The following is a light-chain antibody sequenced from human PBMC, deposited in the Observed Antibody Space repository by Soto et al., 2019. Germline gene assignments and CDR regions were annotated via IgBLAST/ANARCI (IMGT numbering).Light chain of an antibody. V-gene: IGKV4-1*01. J-gene: IGKJ4*01. CDR1: QSVLYSSNNKNY. CDR3: QQYYSTPLT. Sequence: DIVMTQSPDSLAVSLGERATINCKCRQSVLYSSNNKNYLAWYQQKPGQPPKLLIYWASTRESGVPDRFSGSGSGTDFTLTISSLQAEDVAVYYCQQYYSTPLTFGGGTKVDIK. CDR2: WAS.